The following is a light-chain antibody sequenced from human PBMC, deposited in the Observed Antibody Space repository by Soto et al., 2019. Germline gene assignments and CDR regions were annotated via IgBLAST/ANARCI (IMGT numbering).Light chain of an antibody. J-gene: IGLJ2*01. V-gene: IGLV2-14*01. Sequence: QSVLTQPASVSGSPGQSITISCTGTSSDVGGYNYVSWYQQHPGKAPKLMIYDVSNRPSGVSNRFSGSKSGNTASLTISGLQAEEEADYCCSSYTSGSTVVFGGGTKLTVL. CDR3: SSYTSGSTVV. CDR1: SSDVGGYNY. CDR2: DVS.